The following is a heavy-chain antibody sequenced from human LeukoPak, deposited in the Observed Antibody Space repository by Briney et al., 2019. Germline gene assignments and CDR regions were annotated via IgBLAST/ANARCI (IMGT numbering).Heavy chain of an antibody. CDR2: IYSSGST. J-gene: IGHJ5*02. CDR3: ARHYGP. Sequence: NASETLSLTCAVYGGSFSGYYWSWIRQPPGKGLEWIGSIYSSGSTYYNPSLKSRVTISVDTSKNQFSLKLSSVTAADTAVYYCARHYGPWGQGTLVTVSS. CDR1: GGSFSGYY. D-gene: IGHD3-16*01. V-gene: IGHV4-34*01.